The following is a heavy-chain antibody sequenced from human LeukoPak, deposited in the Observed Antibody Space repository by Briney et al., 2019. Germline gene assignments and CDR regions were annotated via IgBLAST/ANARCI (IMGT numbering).Heavy chain of an antibody. CDR2: IYYSGST. V-gene: IGHV4-39*01. CDR3: ARVSAGIAARPNAFDI. D-gene: IGHD6-6*01. J-gene: IGHJ3*02. Sequence: SETLSLTCTVSGGSISSSSYYWGWIRQPPGKGLEWIGSIYYSGSTYYSPSLKSRVTISVDTSKNQFSLKLSSVTAADTAVYYCARVSAGIAARPNAFDIWGQGTMVTVSS. CDR1: GGSISSSSYY.